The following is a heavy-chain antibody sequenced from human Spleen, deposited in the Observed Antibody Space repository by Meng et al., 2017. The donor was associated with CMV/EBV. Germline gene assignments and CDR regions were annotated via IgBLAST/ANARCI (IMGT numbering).Heavy chain of an antibody. J-gene: IGHJ2*01. CDR1: GYTFTSYD. CDR3: ARVNAIAAAGAAYRYWYFDL. D-gene: IGHD6-13*01. CDR2: INPNSGGT. Sequence: ASVKVSCKASGYTFTSYDINWVRQATGQGLEWMGWINPNSGGTNYAQKFQGRVTITTDESTSTAYMELSSLRSEDTAVYYCARVNAIAAAGAAYRYWYFDLWGRGTLVTVSS. V-gene: IGHV1-8*03.